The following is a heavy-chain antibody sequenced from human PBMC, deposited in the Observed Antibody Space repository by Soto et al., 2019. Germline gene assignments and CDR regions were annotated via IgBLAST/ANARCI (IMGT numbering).Heavy chain of an antibody. CDR3: ARDLDGSGSYYTDY. CDR2: ISAYKGNK. V-gene: IGHV1-18*01. J-gene: IGHJ4*02. D-gene: IGHD3-10*01. Sequence: QVQLVQSGAAVKKPGASVKVSCKTSGHVFSGYGINRVRQVAGQGLERMGWISAYKGNKNYAQKLQGRVTMTTDTSTSTDYMELRSLRSDVTGVYYCARDLDGSGSYYTDYWGQGSLVTVSS. CDR1: GHVFSGYG.